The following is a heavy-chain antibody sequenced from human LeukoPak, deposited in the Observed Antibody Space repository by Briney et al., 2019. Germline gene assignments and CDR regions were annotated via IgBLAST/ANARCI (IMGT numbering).Heavy chain of an antibody. CDR2: IYPGDSDT. Sequence: GESLKISCKGSGYSFTSYWIGWVRQMPGKGLEWMGIIYPGDSDTRYSPSFQGQVTISADKSISTAYLQWSSLKASDTAMYYCASHSSIYYDSSGYYAQDAFDIWGQGTMVTVSS. V-gene: IGHV5-51*01. CDR1: GYSFTSYW. J-gene: IGHJ3*02. CDR3: ASHSSIYYDSSGYYAQDAFDI. D-gene: IGHD3-22*01.